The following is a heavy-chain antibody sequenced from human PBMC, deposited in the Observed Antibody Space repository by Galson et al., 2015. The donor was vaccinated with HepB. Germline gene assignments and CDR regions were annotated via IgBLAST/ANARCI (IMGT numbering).Heavy chain of an antibody. CDR3: AKDGVVVPAAIRDVATIGATIGDEIPTSDFQH. CDR1: GFTFSSYA. D-gene: IGHD2-2*02. V-gene: IGHV3-23*01. Sequence: SLRLSCAASGFTFSSYAMSWVRQAPGKGLEWVSAISGSGGSTYYADSVKGRITISRDNSKNTLYLQMNSLRAEDTAVYYCAKDGVVVPAAIRDVATIGATIGDEIPTSDFQHWGQGTLVTVSS. CDR2: ISGSGGST. J-gene: IGHJ1*01.